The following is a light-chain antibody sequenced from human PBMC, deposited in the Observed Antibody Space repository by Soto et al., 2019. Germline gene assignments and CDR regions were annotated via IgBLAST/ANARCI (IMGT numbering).Light chain of an antibody. CDR2: AAS. V-gene: IGKV1-39*01. CDR1: QSIRSY. Sequence: DIPMTQSPSSLSASVGDRVTITCRASQSIRSYLNWYQQKPGKAPKLLIYAASSLQSGVPSRFSGRGSGTDFTLTISSLQPEDFATYYCQQSYSTPPETFGQGTKVEIK. J-gene: IGKJ1*01. CDR3: QQSYSTPPET.